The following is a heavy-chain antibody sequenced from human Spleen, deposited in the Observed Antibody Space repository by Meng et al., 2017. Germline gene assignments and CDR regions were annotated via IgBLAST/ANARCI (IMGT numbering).Heavy chain of an antibody. CDR3: ARDAHDYGGMAYFDY. CDR1: GGTFSSYT. Sequence: SVKVSCKASGGTFSSYTISWVRQAPGQGLEWMGGVDPEDGETIYAQNFQGRVTITADKPTSTAYMELSSLRSEDTAVYYCARDAHDYGGMAYFDYWGQGTLVTVSS. CDR2: VDPEDGET. V-gene: IGHV1-69*10. D-gene: IGHD4-23*01. J-gene: IGHJ4*02.